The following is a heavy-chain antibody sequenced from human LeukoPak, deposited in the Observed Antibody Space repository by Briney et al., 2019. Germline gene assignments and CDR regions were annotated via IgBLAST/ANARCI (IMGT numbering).Heavy chain of an antibody. CDR1: GFTFTNYF. D-gene: IGHD5-18*01. CDR3: ARAGYSYADY. J-gene: IGHJ4*02. Sequence: GGSLRLSCAASGFTFTNYFMSWVRQAPGKGLEWVANIKQDGSEKYYVDSVKGRFTIPRDNAKNSLYLQMNSLRAEDTAVYYCARAGYSYADYWGQGTLVTVSS. CDR2: IKQDGSEK. V-gene: IGHV3-7*01.